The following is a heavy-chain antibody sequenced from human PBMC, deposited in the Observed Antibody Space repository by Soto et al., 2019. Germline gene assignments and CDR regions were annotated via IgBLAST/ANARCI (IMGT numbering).Heavy chain of an antibody. D-gene: IGHD3-3*02. Sequence: SETLSLTCTVSGGSISSYYWSWIRQPPGKGLEWIGYIYYSGSTNYNPSLKSRVTISVDTSKNQFSLKLSSVTAADTAVYYCARLSAFLEWLPMESPPYMDVWGKGTTVTVSS. J-gene: IGHJ6*03. CDR2: IYYSGST. V-gene: IGHV4-59*08. CDR3: ARLSAFLEWLPMESPPYMDV. CDR1: GGSISSYY.